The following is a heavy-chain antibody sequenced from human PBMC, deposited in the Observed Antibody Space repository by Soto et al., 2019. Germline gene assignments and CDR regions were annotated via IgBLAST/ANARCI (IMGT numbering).Heavy chain of an antibody. J-gene: IGHJ4*02. V-gene: IGHV4-30-4*01. CDR1: GGSISSGDYY. D-gene: IGHD3-22*01. CDR3: ARSPYDTFDY. Sequence: QMQLQESGPGLVKPSQTLSLTCSVSGGSISSGDYYWNWIRQSPGKGLEWIGYISYSGSTYYNPSLKSRVTISADTSKHQFSLKLSSVTGADTAVYYCARSPYDTFDYWGQGTLVTVSS. CDR2: ISYSGST.